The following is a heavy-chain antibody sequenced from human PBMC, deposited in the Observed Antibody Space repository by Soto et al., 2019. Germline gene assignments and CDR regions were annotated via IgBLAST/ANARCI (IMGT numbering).Heavy chain of an antibody. Sequence: EVPLLESGGGLVQPGGSLRLSCTASGFTFSDHAMTWVRQAPGKGLEWLSGISGGGSGAYYAESVKGRFTVSRANSNNTLFLQMDSLRVEDTAVYYCAIDLWWYTHWGQGTLVTVSS. D-gene: IGHD2-15*01. CDR2: ISGGGSGA. CDR1: GFTFSDHA. CDR3: AIDLWWYTH. V-gene: IGHV3-23*01. J-gene: IGHJ4*02.